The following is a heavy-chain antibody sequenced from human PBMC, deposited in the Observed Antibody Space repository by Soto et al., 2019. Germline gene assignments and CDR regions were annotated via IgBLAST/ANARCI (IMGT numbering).Heavy chain of an antibody. Sequence: QVQLVQSGGEVKKPGASVKVSCKASGYTFTTYGITWVRQGPVQGLEWRGWISAYNGNTNYAQKVQGRVTMTTDTSTSTGYMELRSMRSDVTAVYYCARAVDYYDSSGYYTHEYFQHWGQGTLVTVSS. CDR3: ARAVDYYDSSGYYTHEYFQH. D-gene: IGHD3-22*01. V-gene: IGHV1-18*01. CDR2: ISAYNGNT. CDR1: GYTFTTYG. J-gene: IGHJ1*01.